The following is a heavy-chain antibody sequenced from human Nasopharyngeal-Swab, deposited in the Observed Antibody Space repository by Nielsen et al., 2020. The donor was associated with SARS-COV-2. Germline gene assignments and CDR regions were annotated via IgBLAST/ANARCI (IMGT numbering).Heavy chain of an antibody. D-gene: IGHD3-22*01. CDR3: ASTPLDSSGYYYAFHY. CDR2: ISYDGSNK. Sequence: GESLKISCAASGFTFSRYTMHWVRQAPGKGPEWVVVISYDGSNKYYADSVKGRFTISRDISKNTLYLQMNSLRAEDTAVFYCASTPLDSSGYYYAFHYWGRGTLVTVSS. V-gene: IGHV3-30-3*01. J-gene: IGHJ4*02. CDR1: GFTFSRYT.